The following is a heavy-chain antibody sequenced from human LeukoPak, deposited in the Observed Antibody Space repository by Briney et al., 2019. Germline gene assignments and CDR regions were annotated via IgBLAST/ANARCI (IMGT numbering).Heavy chain of an antibody. Sequence: PGGSLRLSCAASGFTFTSYGMHWVRQAPGRGLEWVAFIWYDGSNKYYADSVKGRFTISRDNSKHTLYLQMNSLRAEDTAVYYCARDWSSTDCFYYWGQGTLLTVSS. CDR1: GFTFTSYG. D-gene: IGHD4-11*01. V-gene: IGHV3-33*01. CDR2: IWYDGSNK. CDR3: ARDWSSTDCFYY. J-gene: IGHJ4*02.